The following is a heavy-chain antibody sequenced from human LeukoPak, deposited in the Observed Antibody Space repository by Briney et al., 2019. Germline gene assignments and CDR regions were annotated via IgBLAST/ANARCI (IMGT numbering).Heavy chain of an antibody. CDR2: IYYSGST. J-gene: IGHJ4*02. Sequence: PSETLSLTCTVSGGSISSYYWSWIRQPPGKGLEWIGYIYYSGSTNYNPSLKSRVTISVDTSKNQFSLKLSSVTAADTAVHYCARQQYYDFWSGYQSPTYFDYWGQGTLVTVSS. V-gene: IGHV4-59*08. CDR1: GGSISSYY. CDR3: ARQQYYDFWSGYQSPTYFDY. D-gene: IGHD3-3*01.